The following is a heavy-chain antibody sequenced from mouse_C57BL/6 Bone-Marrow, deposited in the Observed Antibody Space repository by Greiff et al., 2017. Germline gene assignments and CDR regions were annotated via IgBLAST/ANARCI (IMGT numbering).Heavy chain of an antibody. CDR1: GFTFSDYG. J-gene: IGHJ2*01. CDR3: ARKRGLYDFDY. CDR2: ISSGSSTI. Sequence: EVQGVESGGGLVKPGGSLKLSCAASGFTFSDYGMHWVRQAPEKGLEWVAYISSGSSTIYYADKVKGRFPLSSDNAKHTLFLQMTSLRSEDTAMSSCARKRGLYDFDYWGQGTTLTVSS. D-gene: IGHD2-14*01. V-gene: IGHV5-17*01.